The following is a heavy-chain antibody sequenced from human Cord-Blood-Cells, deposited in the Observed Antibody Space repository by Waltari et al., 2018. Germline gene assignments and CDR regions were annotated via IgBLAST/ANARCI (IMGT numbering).Heavy chain of an antibody. J-gene: IGHJ3*02. CDR2: LDPEDGET. Sequence: QVQLVQSGAEVKKPGASVKVSCKVSGYTLTELSMHWVRQAPGKGLEWMGGLDPEDGETIYAQKFQGRVTMTEDTSTDTAYMELSSLRSEDTAVYYCATAGDYGGNSVFAFDIWGQGTMVTVSS. CDR3: ATAGDYGGNSVFAFDI. V-gene: IGHV1-24*01. CDR1: GYTLTELS. D-gene: IGHD4-17*01.